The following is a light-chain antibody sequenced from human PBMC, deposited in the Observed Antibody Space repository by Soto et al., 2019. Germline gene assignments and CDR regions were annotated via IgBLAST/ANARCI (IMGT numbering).Light chain of an antibody. V-gene: IGKV3-20*01. CDR1: QSLSGNY. J-gene: IGKJ1*01. Sequence: ENVLTQSPGTLSLSPGDRATLSCRASQSLSGNYLAWYQQKPGQAPRVLIYRASIRATGISDRFSGSGSGTDFTLTISRLEPEDFAVYYCQHYGASPWTFGQGTKV. CDR2: RAS. CDR3: QHYGASPWT.